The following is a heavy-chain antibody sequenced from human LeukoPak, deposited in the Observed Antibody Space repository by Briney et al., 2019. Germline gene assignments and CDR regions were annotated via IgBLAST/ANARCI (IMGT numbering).Heavy chain of an antibody. J-gene: IGHJ4*02. CDR1: GGSISSSSYY. V-gene: IGHV4-39*07. Sequence: SETLSLTCTVSGGSISSSSYYWGWIRQPPGKGLERIGSIYYSGSTYYDPSLKSRVTISVDTSKNQFSLKLSSVTAADTAVYYCASYRDDFWSGYRLFDYWGQGTLVTVSS. CDR3: ASYRDDFWSGYRLFDY. D-gene: IGHD3-3*01. CDR2: IYYSGST.